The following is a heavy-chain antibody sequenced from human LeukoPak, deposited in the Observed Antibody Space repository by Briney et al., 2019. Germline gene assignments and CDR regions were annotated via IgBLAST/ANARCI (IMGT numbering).Heavy chain of an antibody. CDR1: GFTFSNYA. J-gene: IGHJ4*02. Sequence: PGGSLRLSCAASGFTFSNYAMRWVRQAPGKGLEWVSGISGSGDSTYYADSVKGRFTISRDNAKNTLYLQMNSLKSEDSAAYYCARGPAANSGNYYAGDYWGQGTLVTVSS. V-gene: IGHV3-23*01. CDR2: ISGSGDST. D-gene: IGHD1-26*01. CDR3: ARGPAANSGNYYAGDY.